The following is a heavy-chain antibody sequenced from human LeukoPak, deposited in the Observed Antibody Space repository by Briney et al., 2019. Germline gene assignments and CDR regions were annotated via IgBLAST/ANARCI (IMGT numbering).Heavy chain of an antibody. CDR2: IYYSGST. D-gene: IGHD6-13*01. Sequence: PPGALCLTRTVSGGSLSRYYGSWIRQPPGKGLGWMGYIYYSGSTNYYPSLKSRVTISVDTSKNQFSLKLSSVTAADTAVYYCARGYSSSWYYFDYWGQGTLVTVSS. V-gene: IGHV4-59*01. J-gene: IGHJ4*02. CDR1: GGSLSRYY. CDR3: ARGYSSSWYYFDY.